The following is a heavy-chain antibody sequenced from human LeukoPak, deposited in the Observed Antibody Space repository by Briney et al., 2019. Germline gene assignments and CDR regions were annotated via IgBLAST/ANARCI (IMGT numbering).Heavy chain of an antibody. Sequence: SETLSLTCTVSGGSISGYYWGWIRQPPGKGLEWIGSIYHSGSTYYNPSLKSRVTISVDTSKNQFSLKLSSVTAADTAVYYCARAILDYYYDSSGYYYFDYWGQGTLVTVSS. D-gene: IGHD3-22*01. CDR2: IYHSGST. J-gene: IGHJ4*02. V-gene: IGHV4-38-2*02. CDR1: GGSISGYY. CDR3: ARAILDYYYDSSGYYYFDY.